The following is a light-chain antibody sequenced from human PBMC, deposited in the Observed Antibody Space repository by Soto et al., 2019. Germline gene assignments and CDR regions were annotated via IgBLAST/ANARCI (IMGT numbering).Light chain of an antibody. J-gene: IGKJ2*01. V-gene: IGKV1-39*01. CDR2: GAS. Sequence: DIQMTQSPSSLSASPGDTVSFTCRASRGIATSVHWYQQKPGAAPKLLISGASTLQSGVPSRFSGSGSVTDFTLTISGLQPEDFATYFCQQTFSTPPYTFSQGTRLHIK. CDR3: QQTFSTPPYT. CDR1: RGIATS.